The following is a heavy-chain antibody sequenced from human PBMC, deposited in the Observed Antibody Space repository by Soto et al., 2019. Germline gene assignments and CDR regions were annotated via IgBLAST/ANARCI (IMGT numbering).Heavy chain of an antibody. Sequence: SETLSLTCSVSGGTISGYYWTWIRQPAGKGLEWIGRIYSSGNTKYNPSLQSRVTMSLGTSNNQFSLRLTSVTAGDTAVYYCARGQRFSDWFDPWGQGTLVTVSS. D-gene: IGHD3-3*01. CDR2: IYSSGNT. J-gene: IGHJ5*02. CDR1: GGTISGYY. CDR3: ARGQRFSDWFDP. V-gene: IGHV4-4*07.